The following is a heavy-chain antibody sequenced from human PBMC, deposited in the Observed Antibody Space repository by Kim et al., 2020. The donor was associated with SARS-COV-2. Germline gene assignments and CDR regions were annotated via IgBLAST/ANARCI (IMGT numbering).Heavy chain of an antibody. J-gene: IGHJ6*02. CDR2: IIPIFGTA. CDR1: GGTFSSYA. D-gene: IGHD3-10*01. V-gene: IGHV1-69*13. Sequence: SVKVSCKASGGTFSSYAISWVRQAPGQGLEWMGGIIPIFGTANYAQKFQGRVTITADESTSTAYMELSSLRSEDTAVYYCARDYGSGSYYYYGMDVWGQGTTVTVSS. CDR3: ARDYGSGSYYYYGMDV.